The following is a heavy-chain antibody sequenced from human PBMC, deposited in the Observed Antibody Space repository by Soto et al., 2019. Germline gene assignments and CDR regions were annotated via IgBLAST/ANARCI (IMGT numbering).Heavy chain of an antibody. D-gene: IGHD6-19*01. CDR3: ARETGLRSSGWSYYFDF. J-gene: IGHJ4*02. Sequence: EVQLVESGGGMVQPGGSLRVSCAASGFTLSSYSMHWVLQAPGKGLAWVSYISGSGGTIYYADSVKGLFTISRDNAKNSLSVQMNSLRDEDTAVYFCARETGLRSSGWSYYFDFWGQGTRVTVSS. V-gene: IGHV3-48*02. CDR1: GFTLSSYS. CDR2: ISGSGGTI.